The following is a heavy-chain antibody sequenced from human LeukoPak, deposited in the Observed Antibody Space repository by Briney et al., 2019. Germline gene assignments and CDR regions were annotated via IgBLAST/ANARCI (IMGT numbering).Heavy chain of an antibody. D-gene: IGHD2-2*01. CDR2: ISAYNGNT. CDR1: GYTFTSYG. Sequence: ASVKVSCKASGYTFTSYGITWVRQAPGQGLEWMGCISAYNGNTNYAQKLQGRVTMTTDRSTGTAYMELRSLRSDDTAVYYCARGPIIDIAIVPAADEYYYMDVWGKGTTVTVSS. CDR3: ARGPIIDIAIVPAADEYYYMDV. V-gene: IGHV1-18*01. J-gene: IGHJ6*03.